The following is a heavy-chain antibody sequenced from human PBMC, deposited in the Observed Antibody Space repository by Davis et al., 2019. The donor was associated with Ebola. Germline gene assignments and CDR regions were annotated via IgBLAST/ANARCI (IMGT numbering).Heavy chain of an antibody. CDR1: GFTFTTYA. D-gene: IGHD6-19*01. CDR3: AKSMGVAGPFDY. J-gene: IGHJ4*02. V-gene: IGHV3-23*01. Sequence: GESLKISCAASGFTFTTYAMSWVRQAPGKGLEWVSAISGSGDKTYYADSVKGRFTISRDNSKNTLYLQMNSLRAEDTAVYYCAKSMGVAGPFDYWGQGTLVTVSS. CDR2: ISGSGDKT.